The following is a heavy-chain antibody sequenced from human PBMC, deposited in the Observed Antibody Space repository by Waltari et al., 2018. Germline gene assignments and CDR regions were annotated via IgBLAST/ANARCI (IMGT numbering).Heavy chain of an antibody. J-gene: IGHJ4*02. CDR1: GLTFSTYS. CDR3: ARDSSGGYDYLDY. CDR2: ISSSSSTI. D-gene: IGHD5-12*01. V-gene: IGHV3-48*01. Sequence: EVQLVESGGGLVQPGRSLRLSCAASGLTFSTYSMNWIRKAPGKGLEWVSYISSSSSTIYYADSVKGRFTISRDNAKNSLYLQMNSLRAEDTAVYYCARDSSGGYDYLDYWGQGTLVTVSS.